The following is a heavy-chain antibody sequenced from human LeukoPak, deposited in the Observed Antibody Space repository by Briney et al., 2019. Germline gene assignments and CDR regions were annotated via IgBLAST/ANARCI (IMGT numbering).Heavy chain of an antibody. V-gene: IGHV3-23*01. Sequence: GGSLRLSCSTSGFTFKNFALSWVRQAPGKGLEWVATIPYRAGKSYYADSVQGRFSISRDDSAKTVYLHLNSLTAGDTAIYYCAKVYCSSPRCFLPFDYWGQGTLVTVSS. J-gene: IGHJ4*02. CDR2: IPYRAGKS. CDR1: GFTFKNFA. D-gene: IGHD2-2*01. CDR3: AKVYCSSPRCFLPFDY.